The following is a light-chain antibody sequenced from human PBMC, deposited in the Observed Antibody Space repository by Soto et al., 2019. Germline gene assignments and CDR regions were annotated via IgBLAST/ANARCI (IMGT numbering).Light chain of an antibody. CDR3: QQYGSSPFT. Sequence: ESVLTKSPGTLSMSPGEIATLSCSASQSVSSSYSAWYQQKPGQAPRLLIYGASRRATGIPDRFSGSGSGPDFTLTISRLEPEDCAVYYCQQYGSSPFTFGPGTKVDIK. CDR1: QSVSSSY. V-gene: IGKV3-20*01. CDR2: GAS. J-gene: IGKJ3*01.